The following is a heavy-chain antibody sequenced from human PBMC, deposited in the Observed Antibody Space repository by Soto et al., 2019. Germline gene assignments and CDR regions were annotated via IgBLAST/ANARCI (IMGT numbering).Heavy chain of an antibody. J-gene: IGHJ5*02. CDR1: GYSFTSYW. D-gene: IGHD6-13*01. V-gene: IGHV5-10-1*01. CDR3: ARLPLAAAYSDATT. CDR2: IDPSDSYI. Sequence: EVQLVQSGAEVKTPGESLRISCKGSGYSFTSYWISWVRQMPGKGLVWMGRIDPSDSYINYSPSFQGHVTISADKSISTACLQWSSLKASYTAMYYCARLPLAAAYSDATTWGQGTLVTVSS.